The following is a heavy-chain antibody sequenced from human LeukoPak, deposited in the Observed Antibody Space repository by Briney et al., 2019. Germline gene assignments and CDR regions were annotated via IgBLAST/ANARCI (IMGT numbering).Heavy chain of an antibody. J-gene: IGHJ4*02. CDR2: ISSSVSII. CDR1: GFTFSDYY. V-gene: IGHV3-11*01. D-gene: IGHD3-22*01. CDR3: ARGAYFSYYDSSGYVDY. Sequence: GGSLRLSCAASGFTFSDYYMSWIRQAPGKGLEWVSYISSSVSIIYYADSVKGRFTISRDNAKNSLYLQMNSLRAEDTAVYYCARGAYFSYYDSSGYVDYWGQGTLVTVSS.